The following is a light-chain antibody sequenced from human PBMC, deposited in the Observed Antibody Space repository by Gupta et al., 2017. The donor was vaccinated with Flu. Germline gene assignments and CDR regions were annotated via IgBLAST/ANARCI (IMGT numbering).Light chain of an antibody. J-gene: IGLJ2*01. CDR2: DDS. V-gene: IGLV3-21*02. CDR3: QVWDSSSDHPVV. CDR1: NIGSKS. Sequence: SYVLTQPPSVSVAPGQTARITCGGNNIGSKSVHWYQQKPAQAPVLVVYDDSDRPSGSPERFSGSNSGNTATRTISRVEAGDEADYYCQVWDSSSDHPVVFGGGTKLTVL.